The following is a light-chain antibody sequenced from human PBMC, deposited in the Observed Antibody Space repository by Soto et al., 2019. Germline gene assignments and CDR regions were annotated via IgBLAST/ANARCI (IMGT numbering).Light chain of an antibody. CDR3: SSYTRSSTYV. Sequence: QSVLTQPASVSGPPGQSITISCTGTSSDVGGYNFVSWYQQHPGKAPKLMIYDVSNRPSGVSDRFSGSKSGNTASLTISGLQAEDEADYYCSSYTRSSTYVFGTGTKVT. CDR1: SSDVGGYNF. J-gene: IGLJ1*01. CDR2: DVS. V-gene: IGLV2-14*01.